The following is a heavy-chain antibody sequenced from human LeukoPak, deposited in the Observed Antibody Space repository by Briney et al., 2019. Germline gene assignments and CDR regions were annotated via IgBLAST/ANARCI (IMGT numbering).Heavy chain of an antibody. CDR1: GFTFSSYS. J-gene: IGHJ4*02. Sequence: GGSLRLSCAASGFTFSSYSMNWVRQAPGKGLEWVSSISSSSSYIYYADSVKGRFTISRDNAKNSLYLQMNSLRAEDTAVYYCARVGNTMVRGVIRFDYWGQGTLVTVSS. D-gene: IGHD3-10*01. V-gene: IGHV3-21*01. CDR2: ISSSSSYI. CDR3: ARVGNTMVRGVIRFDY.